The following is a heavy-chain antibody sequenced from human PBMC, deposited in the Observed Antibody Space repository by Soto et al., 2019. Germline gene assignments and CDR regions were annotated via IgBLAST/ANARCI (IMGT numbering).Heavy chain of an antibody. CDR2: ISAYNGNT. Sequence: ASVKVSCKASGYTFTSYGISWVRQAPGQGLERKGWISAYNGNTNYAQKLQGRVTMTTDTSTSTAYLELRSLRSDDTAVYYCARGSSRLAVVDYWGQGTLVTVSS. D-gene: IGHD6-19*01. V-gene: IGHV1-18*01. J-gene: IGHJ4*02. CDR1: GYTFTSYG. CDR3: ARGSSRLAVVDY.